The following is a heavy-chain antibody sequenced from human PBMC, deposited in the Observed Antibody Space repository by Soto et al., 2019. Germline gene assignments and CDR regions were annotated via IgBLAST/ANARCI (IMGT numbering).Heavy chain of an antibody. J-gene: IGHJ3*02. D-gene: IGHD2-8*02. CDR3: ARDEVVYAIMKSAFDI. Sequence: QVQLVESGGGLVKPGGSLRLSCAASGFTFSDYYMSWIRQAPGKGLEWVSYISSSGSTIYYADSVKGRFTISRDNAKNSLYLEMNSLRDEDTAVYYCARDEVVYAIMKSAFDIWGQGTMVTVSS. CDR1: GFTFSDYY. CDR2: ISSSGSTI. V-gene: IGHV3-11*01.